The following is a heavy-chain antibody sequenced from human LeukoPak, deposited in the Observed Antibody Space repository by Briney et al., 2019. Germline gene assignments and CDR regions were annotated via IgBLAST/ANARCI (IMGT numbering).Heavy chain of an antibody. J-gene: IGHJ4*02. CDR2: INPNSGGT. Sequence: ASVKVSCKASGYTFTGYYMHWVRQAPGQGLEWMGWINPNSGGTNYAQKFQGRVTMTRDTSISTAYMELSRLRSDDTAVYYCARVPLYYYDSSGYYGYWGQGTLVTVSS. D-gene: IGHD3-22*01. CDR3: ARVPLYYYDSSGYYGY. V-gene: IGHV1-2*02. CDR1: GYTFTGYY.